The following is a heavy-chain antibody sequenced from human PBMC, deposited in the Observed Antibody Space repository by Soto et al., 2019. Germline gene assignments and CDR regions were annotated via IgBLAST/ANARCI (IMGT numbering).Heavy chain of an antibody. J-gene: IGHJ4*02. CDR1: GGSFSGYF. V-gene: IGHV4-34*01. Sequence: SETLSLTCAVYGGSFSGYFWSWIRQPPGKGLEWIGEINHSGSTNYNPSLKSRVTISVDTSKNQFSLKLSSVTAADTAVYYCARGGSIAARSYYFDYWGQGTLVTVSS. CDR3: ARGGSIAARSYYFDY. CDR2: INHSGST. D-gene: IGHD6-6*01.